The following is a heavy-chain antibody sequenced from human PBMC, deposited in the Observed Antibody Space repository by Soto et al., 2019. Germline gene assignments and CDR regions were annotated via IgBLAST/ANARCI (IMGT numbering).Heavy chain of an antibody. CDR1: GFTFISFW. CDR2: INNDGSST. V-gene: IGHV3-74*01. CDR3: ARDPLIGNTDYGLDV. J-gene: IGHJ6*02. Sequence: LRLSFAASGFTFISFWIHWVRQAPGKGLVWVSRINNDGSSTAYADSVKGRFTISRDNAKSTLYLQVTSLRAEDTAVYYCARDPLIGNTDYGLDVWGQGTTVTVSS. D-gene: IGHD2-21*01.